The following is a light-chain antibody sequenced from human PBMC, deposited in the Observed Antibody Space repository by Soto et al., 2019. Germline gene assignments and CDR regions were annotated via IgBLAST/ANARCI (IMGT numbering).Light chain of an antibody. CDR2: DAS. CDR3: QQRSNWPPIT. CDR1: QSVGSY. J-gene: IGKJ5*01. Sequence: EIVLTQSPATLSLSPGARATLSCRASQSVGSYLAWYQQKPGQAPRLLIYDASNRATGIPARFSGSGSGTDFTLTISSLEPADFAVYYCQQRSNWPPITFGQGTRLEI. V-gene: IGKV3-11*01.